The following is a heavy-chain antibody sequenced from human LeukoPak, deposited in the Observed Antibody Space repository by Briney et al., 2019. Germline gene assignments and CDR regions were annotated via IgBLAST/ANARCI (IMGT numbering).Heavy chain of an antibody. CDR2: IYHSGST. Sequence: SETLSLTCTVSGYSISSGYYWGWIRQPPGKGLEWIGSIYHSGSTYYNPSLKSRVTISVDTSKNRFSLKLSSVTAADTAVYYCARVPKKQWLVKQAFFDYWGQGTLVTVSS. CDR3: ARVPKKQWLVKQAFFDY. CDR1: GYSISSGYY. D-gene: IGHD6-19*01. V-gene: IGHV4-38-2*02. J-gene: IGHJ4*02.